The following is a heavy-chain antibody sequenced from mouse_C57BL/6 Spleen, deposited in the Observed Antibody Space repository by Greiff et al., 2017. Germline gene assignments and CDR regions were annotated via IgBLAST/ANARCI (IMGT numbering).Heavy chain of an antibody. V-gene: IGHV1-80*01. J-gene: IGHJ4*01. CDR1: GYAFSSYW. Sequence: VKLMESGAELVKPGASVKISCKASGYAFSSYWMNWVKQRPGKGLEWIGQIYPGDGDTNYNGKFKGKATLTADKSSSTAYMQLSSLTSEDSAVYFCARGRGYNYAMDYWGQGTSVTVSS. CDR3: ARGRGYNYAMDY. CDR2: IYPGDGDT. D-gene: IGHD1-3*01.